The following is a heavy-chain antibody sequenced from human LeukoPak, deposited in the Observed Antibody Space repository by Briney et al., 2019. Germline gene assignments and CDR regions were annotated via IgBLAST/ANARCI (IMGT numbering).Heavy chain of an antibody. J-gene: IGHJ6*03. Sequence: GGSLRLSCAASVFTFSSYWMRWVRQAPGKGLEWVANIKQDGSEKYYVDSVKGRFTISRDNAKNSLYLQMNSLRAEDTAVYYCAVDIVVVVAAWDYMDVWGKGTTVTVSS. CDR3: AVDIVVVVAAWDYMDV. V-gene: IGHV3-7*01. CDR2: IKQDGSEK. CDR1: VFTFSSYW. D-gene: IGHD2-15*01.